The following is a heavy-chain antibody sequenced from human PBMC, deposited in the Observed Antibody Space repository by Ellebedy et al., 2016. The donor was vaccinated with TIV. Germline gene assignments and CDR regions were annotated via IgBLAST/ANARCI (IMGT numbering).Heavy chain of an antibody. V-gene: IGHV3-30*03. J-gene: IGHJ4*02. Sequence: GESLKISCAASGFIFSNYGIHWVRQAPGKGLEWVAVISDDGRNKYYADSVKGRFTISRDNSKNTLYLQMNSLRAEDTAVYYCARDKGAITTTLYFDYWGQGTLVTVSS. CDR3: ARDKGAITTTLYFDY. CDR2: ISDDGRNK. D-gene: IGHD1-1*01. CDR1: GFIFSNYG.